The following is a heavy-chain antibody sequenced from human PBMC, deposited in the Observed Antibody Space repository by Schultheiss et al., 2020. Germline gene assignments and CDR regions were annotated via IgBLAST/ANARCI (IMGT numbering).Heavy chain of an antibody. V-gene: IGHV3-23*01. CDR1: GFTFSSYA. J-gene: IGHJ4*02. Sequence: GGSLRLSCAASGFTFSSYAMSWVRQAPGKGLEWVSAISGSGGSTYYADSVKGRFTISRDNSKNTLYLQMNSLRAEDTAVYYCAREKTEGPYCDGDHCYGLRHVLDYWGQGTMVTVSS. CDR2: ISGSGGST. CDR3: AREKTEGPYCDGDHCYGLRHVLDY. D-gene: IGHD2-21*01.